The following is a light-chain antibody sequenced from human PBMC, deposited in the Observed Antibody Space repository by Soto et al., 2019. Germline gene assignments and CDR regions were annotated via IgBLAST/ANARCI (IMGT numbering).Light chain of an antibody. V-gene: IGKV1-5*01. CDR1: QSISSR. J-gene: IGKJ1*01. Sequence: DIPMTQSPSTLSVSVGDRVTITCRASQSISSRLAWYQQKPGKAPKLLIYDASSLASGLPSSFSCSGSGTEFTLTISSLQPADFATYYCQQYNSYPWTFGQGTKVEIK. CDR3: QQYNSYPWT. CDR2: DAS.